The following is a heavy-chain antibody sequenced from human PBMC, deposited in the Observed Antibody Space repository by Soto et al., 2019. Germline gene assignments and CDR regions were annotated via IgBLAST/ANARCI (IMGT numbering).Heavy chain of an antibody. CDR3: ARDPRLEDCYNTSCYSEAWFDP. Sequence: QVQLVQSGAEVKKPGASVKVSCKASGYTFANYYINWVRQAPGQGLEWMGVINPSGGSARYTQKFPGRVAMTRATYTSTVYMELSSLRSEDTAMYYCARDPRLEDCYNTSCYSEAWFDPWGQGTLVTVSS. D-gene: IGHD2-2*01. V-gene: IGHV1-46*03. CDR2: INPSGGSA. J-gene: IGHJ5*02. CDR1: GYTFANYY.